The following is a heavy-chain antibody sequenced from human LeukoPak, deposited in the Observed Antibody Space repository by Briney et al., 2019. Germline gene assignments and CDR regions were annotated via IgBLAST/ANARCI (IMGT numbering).Heavy chain of an antibody. CDR1: GFTFSSYA. V-gene: IGHV3-64*01. CDR2: ISSNGGST. J-gene: IGHJ4*02. D-gene: IGHD4-17*01. CDR3: ARDSGEDYGDYVAPFAGFDY. Sequence: GRSLRLSCAASGFTFSSYAMHWVRQAPGKGLEYVSAISSNGGSTYYANSVKGRFTISRDNSKNTLYLQMGSLRAEDMAVYYCARDSGEDYGDYVAPFAGFDYWGQGTLVTVSS.